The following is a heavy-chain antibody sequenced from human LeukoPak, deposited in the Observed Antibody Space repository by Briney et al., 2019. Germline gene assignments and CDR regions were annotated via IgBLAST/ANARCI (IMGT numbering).Heavy chain of an antibody. CDR3: ARDRDFYVADN. Sequence: GGSLRLSCVASGFTFSGYWMSWVRQAPGKGLEWVANIMKDGSTKKYVDSVKGRFTISRDNAKNSLYLQMNSLRVEDTAVYYCARDRDFYVADNWGQGTQLIVSS. CDR1: GFTFSGYW. D-gene: IGHD2-21*02. V-gene: IGHV3-7*01. CDR2: IMKDGSTK. J-gene: IGHJ4*02.